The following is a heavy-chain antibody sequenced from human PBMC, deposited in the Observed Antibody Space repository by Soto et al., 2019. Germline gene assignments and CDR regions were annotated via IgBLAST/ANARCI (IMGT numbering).Heavy chain of an antibody. CDR3: AKLSARDYGDQIDS. D-gene: IGHD4-17*01. V-gene: IGHV3-23*01. J-gene: IGHJ4*02. CDR2: ISISGGST. CDR1: RFSFSTYA. Sequence: EVQLLESGGGLVQPGGSLRLSCAVSRFSFSTYAMSWVRQAPGRGLEWVSSISISGGSTYYADSVKGRFTISRDNSKNTLYLQMISLRAEDTAVYYCAKLSARDYGDQIDSCGQGTLVTVSS.